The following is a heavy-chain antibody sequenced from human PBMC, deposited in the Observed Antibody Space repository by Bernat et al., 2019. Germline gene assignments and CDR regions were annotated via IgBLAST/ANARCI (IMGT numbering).Heavy chain of an antibody. V-gene: IGHV4-39*01. Sequence: QLQLQESGPGLVKPSETLSLTCTVSGGSISSSSYYWGWIRQPPGEGLEWIGSIYYSGSTYYNPSLKSRVTISVDTSKNQFSLKLSSVTAADTAVYYCAYRVVPAAMNYYYYYGMDVWGQGTTVTVSS. D-gene: IGHD2-2*01. CDR1: GGSISSSSYY. CDR2: IYYSGST. J-gene: IGHJ6*02. CDR3: AYRVVPAAMNYYYYYGMDV.